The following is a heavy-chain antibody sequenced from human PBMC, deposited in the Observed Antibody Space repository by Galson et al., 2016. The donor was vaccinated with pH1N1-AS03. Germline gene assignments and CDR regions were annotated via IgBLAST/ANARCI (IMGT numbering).Heavy chain of an antibody. CDR3: ARDGGYSNSSPMVYFDY. D-gene: IGHD1-26*01. Sequence: SVKVSCKASGGAFNSYAISWVRQAPGQGLEWMGGIIPIFGTTNNAQKFQDRITITADESTKIAYMELSSLRSEDTAVYYCARDGGYSNSSPMVYFDYWGQGTLVTVSS. J-gene: IGHJ4*02. CDR1: GGAFNSYA. CDR2: IIPIFGTT. V-gene: IGHV1-69*13.